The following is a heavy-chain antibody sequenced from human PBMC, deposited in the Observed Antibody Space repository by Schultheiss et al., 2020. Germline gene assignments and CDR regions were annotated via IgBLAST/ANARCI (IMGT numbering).Heavy chain of an antibody. V-gene: IGHV3-23*01. J-gene: IGHJ4*02. Sequence: GGSLRLSCAASGFTFSSYAMSWVRQAPGKGLEWVSAISGSGGSTYYADSVKGRFTISRDNSKNTLYLQMNSLRAEDTAVYYCARDDRVLLWFRELRGGFDYWGQGTLVTVAS. CDR3: ARDDRVLLWFRELRGGFDY. CDR2: ISGSGGST. CDR1: GFTFSSYA. D-gene: IGHD3-10*01.